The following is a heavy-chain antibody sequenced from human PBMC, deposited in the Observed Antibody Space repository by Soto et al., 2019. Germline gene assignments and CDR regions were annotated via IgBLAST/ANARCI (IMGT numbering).Heavy chain of an antibody. D-gene: IGHD3-3*01. CDR1: GGSISSGGYY. J-gene: IGHJ6*02. V-gene: IGHV4-31*03. CDR2: IYYSEST. CDR3: ARSGGFLEWLLVGGYYGMDV. Sequence: QVQLQESGPGLVKPSQTLSLTCTVSGGSISSGGYYWSWIRQHPGKGLEWIGYIYYSESTYYNPSLKSRVTISVDTSKNQFSLKLSSVTAADTAVYYCARSGGFLEWLLVGGYYGMDVWGQGTTVTVS.